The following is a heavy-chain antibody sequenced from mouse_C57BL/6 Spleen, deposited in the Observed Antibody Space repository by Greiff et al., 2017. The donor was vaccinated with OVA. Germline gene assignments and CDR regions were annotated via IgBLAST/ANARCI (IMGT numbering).Heavy chain of an antibody. D-gene: IGHD1-1*01. Sequence: EVQLQQSGPGLVKPSQSLSLTCSVTGYSITSGYYWNWIRQFPGNKLEWMGYISYDGSNNYNPSLKNRISITRDTSKNQFFLKLNSVTTEDTATYYCAREGLYYYGSSYNYAMDYWGQGTSVTVSS. V-gene: IGHV3-6*01. CDR1: GYSITSGYY. CDR2: ISYDGSN. J-gene: IGHJ4*01. CDR3: AREGLYYYGSSYNYAMDY.